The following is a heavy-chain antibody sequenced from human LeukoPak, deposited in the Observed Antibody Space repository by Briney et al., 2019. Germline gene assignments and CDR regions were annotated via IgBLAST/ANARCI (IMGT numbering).Heavy chain of an antibody. V-gene: IGHV1-8*01. Sequence: VSVKVSCKASGYTFISYDINWVRQATGQGLEWMGWMNPKSGNTGYAQKFQAKVTFTRNTSISTAYMELSSLRFQDTAVYYCARGSALLALSFDYWGQGTLVTVSS. J-gene: IGHJ4*02. CDR2: MNPKSGNT. D-gene: IGHD2-15*01. CDR1: GYTFISYD. CDR3: ARGSALLALSFDY.